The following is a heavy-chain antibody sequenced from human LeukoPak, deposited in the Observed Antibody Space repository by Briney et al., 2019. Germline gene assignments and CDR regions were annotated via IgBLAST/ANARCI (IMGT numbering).Heavy chain of an antibody. D-gene: IGHD4-17*01. CDR1: GYTFTDYY. CDR3: ATLPSGDYATLDY. Sequence: VKVSCKVSGYTFTDYYMHWVQQAPGKGLEWMGLVDPEDGETIYAEKFQGRVTITADTSTDTAYMELSSLRSEDTAVYYCATLPSGDYATLDYWGQGTLVTVSS. CDR2: VDPEDGET. J-gene: IGHJ4*02. V-gene: IGHV1-69-2*01.